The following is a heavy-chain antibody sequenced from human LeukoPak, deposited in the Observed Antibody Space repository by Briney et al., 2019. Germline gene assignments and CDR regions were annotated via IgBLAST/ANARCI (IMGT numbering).Heavy chain of an antibody. CDR3: ARHYDTSGYWFYFDY. CDR1: GGSISSHY. J-gene: IGHJ4*02. CDR2: VHVTRGT. D-gene: IGHD3-22*01. Sequence: ASETLSLTCAVSGGSISSHYWSWIRQPAGKGLEWIGRVHVTRGTNYNPSLKSRVTMSVDTSKSQFSLRLSSVTAADTAVYYCARHYDTSGYWFYFDYWGQGTLVTVSS. V-gene: IGHV4-4*07.